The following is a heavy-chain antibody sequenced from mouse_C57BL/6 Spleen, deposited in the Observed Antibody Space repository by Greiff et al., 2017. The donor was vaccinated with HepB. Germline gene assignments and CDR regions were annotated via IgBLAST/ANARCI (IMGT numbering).Heavy chain of an antibody. J-gene: IGHJ3*01. D-gene: IGHD3-2*02. V-gene: IGHV1-82*01. Sequence: VQLVESGPELVKPGASVKISCKASGYAFSSSWMNWVKQRPGKGLEWIGRIYPGDGDTNYNGKFKGKATLTADKSSSTAYMQLSSLTSEDSAVYFCAREGDSSGYPAWFAYWGQGTLVTVSA. CDR2: IYPGDGDT. CDR3: AREGDSSGYPAWFAY. CDR1: GYAFSSSW.